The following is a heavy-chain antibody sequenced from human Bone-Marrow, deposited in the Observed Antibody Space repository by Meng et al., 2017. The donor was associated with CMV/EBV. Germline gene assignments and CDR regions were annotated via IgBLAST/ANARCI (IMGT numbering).Heavy chain of an antibody. J-gene: IGHJ4*02. CDR2: TVYGGST. CDR1: GGSVSSDSYH. V-gene: IGHV4-61*01. CDR3: AGLIVGNGGRGH. Sequence: SETLSLTCIVSGGSVSSDSYHWNWIRQPPGKGLEWIGQTVYGGSTNYNPSLKSRLTISIDTSKNQFSLNLNSATAADTALYYCAGLIVGNGGRGHWGQGTLVTVSS. D-gene: IGHD2/OR15-2a*01.